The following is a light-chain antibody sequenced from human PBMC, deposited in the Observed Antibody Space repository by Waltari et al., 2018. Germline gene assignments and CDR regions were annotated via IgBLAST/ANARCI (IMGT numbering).Light chain of an antibody. CDR1: QSVSRS. V-gene: IGKV3-20*01. J-gene: IGKJ1*01. Sequence: IVLTQSPGTLSLSPGERATLSCRASQSVSRSLAWYQQKPGQASKLLIYGASTRATGIPDRFSGSGSGTDFSLTISSLKPEDFAIYFCQHYVRLPATFGQGTKVEIK. CDR3: QHYVRLPAT. CDR2: GAS.